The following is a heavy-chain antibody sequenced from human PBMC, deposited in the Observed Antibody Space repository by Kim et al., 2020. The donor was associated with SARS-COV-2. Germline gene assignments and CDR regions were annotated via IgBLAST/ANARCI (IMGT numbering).Heavy chain of an antibody. Sequence: YADSVKVRFAISRDNAKNFLYLQMNSLGAEDTALYYCAKDSDYGDYGFDPWGQGTLVTVSS. V-gene: IGHV3-9*01. J-gene: IGHJ5*02. D-gene: IGHD4-17*01. CDR3: AKDSDYGDYGFDP.